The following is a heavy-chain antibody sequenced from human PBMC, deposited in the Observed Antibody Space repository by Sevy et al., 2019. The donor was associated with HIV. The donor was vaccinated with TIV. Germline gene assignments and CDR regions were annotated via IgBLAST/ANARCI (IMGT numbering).Heavy chain of an antibody. Sequence: GGSLRLSCAASGFIFSNYNMNWVRQAPGKGLEWVSSISSSSYIYYADSVKGRFTISRDNAKNSLYLQMNGLRAEDTAVYYCAGENYYDSEGYRFDYWGQGTLVTVSS. CDR1: GFIFSNYN. CDR3: AGENYYDSEGYRFDY. CDR2: ISSSSYI. D-gene: IGHD3-22*01. J-gene: IGHJ4*02. V-gene: IGHV3-21*01.